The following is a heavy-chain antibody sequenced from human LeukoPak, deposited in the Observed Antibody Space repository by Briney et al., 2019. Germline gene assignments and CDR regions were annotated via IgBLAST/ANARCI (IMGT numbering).Heavy chain of an antibody. J-gene: IGHJ4*02. CDR2: ISSSSSYI. CDR3: ARGYCRGGSCWDYFDY. V-gene: IGHV3-21*01. Sequence: GGSLRLSCAPSVLTFITYSMNWVRQAPGKGLEWVSSISSSSSYIYYADSVKGRFTISRDNAPTSLYLQMNSLRDMDTPVYYCARGYCRGGSCWDYFDYWGQGTLVTVSS. CDR1: VLTFITYS. D-gene: IGHD2-15*01.